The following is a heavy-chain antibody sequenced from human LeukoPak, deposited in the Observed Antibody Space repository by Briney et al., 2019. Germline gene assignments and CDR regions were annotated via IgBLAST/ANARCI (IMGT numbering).Heavy chain of an antibody. CDR3: TTYGSGRKFDY. D-gene: IGHD3-10*01. Sequence: GGSLRLSCAASGFSFSDAWKIWVRQLPGKGLEWVGRIESKTDGGTTDYAAPVKGRFTISRDDSTNTLYLQMNSLKSEDTVVYYCTTYGSGRKFDYWGQGILVTVSS. CDR2: IESKTDGGTT. V-gene: IGHV3-15*04. CDR1: GFSFSDAW. J-gene: IGHJ4*02.